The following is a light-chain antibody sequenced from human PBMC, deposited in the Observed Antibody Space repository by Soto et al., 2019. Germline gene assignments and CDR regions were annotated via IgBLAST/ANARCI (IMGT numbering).Light chain of an antibody. CDR1: QSISSY. CDR3: QQRDSTPST. J-gene: IGKJ3*01. Sequence: DIQMTQSPSSLSASVGDRVTITCRASQSISSYLNWYQQKPGKAPKLLIYAASSLQSGVQSRFSGSGSGTDCTRTISRLQHEALATYYCQQRDSTPSTFGPGKKVDI. CDR2: AAS. V-gene: IGKV1-39*01.